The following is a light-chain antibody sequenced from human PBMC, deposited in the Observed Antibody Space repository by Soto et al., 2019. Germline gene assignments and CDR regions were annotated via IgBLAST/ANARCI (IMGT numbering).Light chain of an antibody. CDR1: QRLLHSVGYNS. J-gene: IGKJ2*01. CDR3: MQALQAPYT. V-gene: IGKV2-28*01. Sequence: DLVMTQSPFSLSVTPGEPASISCRSSQRLLHSVGYNSLDWYLQKPGQSPQLLIYFGSSRASGVPDRFSGSGSGTDFTLRINKVEAEDVGIYYCMQALQAPYTFGRGTKLEIK. CDR2: FGS.